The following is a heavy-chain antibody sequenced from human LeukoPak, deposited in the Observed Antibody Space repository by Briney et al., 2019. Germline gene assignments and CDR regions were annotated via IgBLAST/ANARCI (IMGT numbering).Heavy chain of an antibody. CDR2: IYHSGST. V-gene: IGHV4-4*02. D-gene: IGHD3-10*01. CDR3: ARPHGGSGSFVAFDI. Sequence: PSGTLSLTCAVSGGSISSSNWWSWVRQPPGKGLEWIGEIYHSGSTNYNPSLKSRVTISVDKSKNQFSLKLSSVTAADTAVYYCARPHGGSGSFVAFDIWGQGTMVTVSS. J-gene: IGHJ3*02. CDR1: GGSISSSNW.